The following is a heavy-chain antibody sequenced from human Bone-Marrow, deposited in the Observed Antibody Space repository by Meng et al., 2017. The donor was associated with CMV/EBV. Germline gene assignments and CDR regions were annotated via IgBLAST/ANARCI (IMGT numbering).Heavy chain of an antibody. CDR3: ARRAKTAKFTGNFDD. V-gene: IGHV5-51*01. CDR2: IYPGDSDT. CDR1: GYSFTSYW. J-gene: IGHJ4*02. Sequence: GGSLRLSCKGSGYSFTSYWIGWVRQMPGKGLEWMGIIYPGDSDTRYSPSFQGQVTISANKSISIASLQWSSLKASDTAMYYCARRAKTAKFTGNFDDWGQGTLVTVSS. D-gene: IGHD5-18*01.